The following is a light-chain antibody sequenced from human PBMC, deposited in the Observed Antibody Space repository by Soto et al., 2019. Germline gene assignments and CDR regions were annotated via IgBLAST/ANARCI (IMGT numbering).Light chain of an antibody. CDR1: QSVITN. V-gene: IGKV3-15*01. CDR3: HQYNDWPPWT. Sequence: ETMMTQTPGTLSVSPGERATLSCRASQSVITNLAWYQQKPGQAPRLLIYSASTRATGIPARFSGSGSGTEFTLTINGLQSEDSGVYYCHQYNDWPPWTFGQWTKVEIK. CDR2: SAS. J-gene: IGKJ1*01.